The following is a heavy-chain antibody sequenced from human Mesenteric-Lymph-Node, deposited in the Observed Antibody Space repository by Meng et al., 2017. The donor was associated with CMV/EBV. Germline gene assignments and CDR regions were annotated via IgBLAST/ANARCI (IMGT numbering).Heavy chain of an antibody. CDR2: INPNRGGT. D-gene: IGHD3-10*01. V-gene: IGHV1-2*06. CDR3: ARGSDRGGIDY. Sequence: SCKASGYTFTGSSVHWVRQAPGQGLEWMGRINPNRGGTNYAQKFQGRVTMARDTSISTAYMELSRLRSDDTAVYYCARGSDRGGIDYWGQGTLVTVSS. CDR1: GYTFTGSS. J-gene: IGHJ4*02.